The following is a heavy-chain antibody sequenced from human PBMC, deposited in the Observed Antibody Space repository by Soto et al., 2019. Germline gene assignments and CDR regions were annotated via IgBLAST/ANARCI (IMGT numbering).Heavy chain of an antibody. CDR3: ARDLNYYGSSGYYLS. Sequence: GGSLRLSCAASGFTFSSYWMNWVRQAPGKGLEWVANIKQDGSEKYYVDSVKGRFTISRDNAKNSLYLQMNSLRAEDTAVYYCARDLNYYGSSGYYLSWGQGTLVTVSS. CDR1: GFTFSSYW. J-gene: IGHJ5*02. V-gene: IGHV3-7*05. D-gene: IGHD3-22*01. CDR2: IKQDGSEK.